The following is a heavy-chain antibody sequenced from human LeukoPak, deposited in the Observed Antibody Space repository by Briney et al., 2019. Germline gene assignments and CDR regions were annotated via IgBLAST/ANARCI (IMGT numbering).Heavy chain of an antibody. CDR3: AGMVVRGVIYPSKWCDP. V-gene: IGHV1-69*01. Sequence: GSSVKVSCKASGGTFSSYAISWVRQAPGQGLEWMGGIIPIFGTANYAQKFQGRVTITADESTSTAYMELSSLRSEDTAVYYCAGMVVRGVIYPSKWCDPWGQGTLVTVSS. CDR2: IIPIFGTA. CDR1: GGTFSSYA. D-gene: IGHD3-10*01. J-gene: IGHJ5*02.